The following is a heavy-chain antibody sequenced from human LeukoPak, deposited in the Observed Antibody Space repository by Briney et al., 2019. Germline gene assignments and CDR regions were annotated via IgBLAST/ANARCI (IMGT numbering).Heavy chain of an antibody. CDR3: TTAVCAAMVRGVISCWFDS. CDR1: GFTFSNAW. D-gene: IGHD3-10*01. J-gene: IGHJ5*01. Sequence: GGSLRLSCAASGFTFSNAWMSWVRQAPGKGLEWVGRIKSKTDGGTTDYAAPVKGRFTISRDDSKNTLYLQMNSLKTEDTAVYYCTTAVCAAMVRGVISCWFDSWGQGTLVTVSS. V-gene: IGHV3-15*01. CDR2: IKSKTDGGTT.